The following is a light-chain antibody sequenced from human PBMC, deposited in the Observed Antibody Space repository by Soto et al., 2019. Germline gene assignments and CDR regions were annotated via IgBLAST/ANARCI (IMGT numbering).Light chain of an antibody. CDR2: VNSDGSH. V-gene: IGLV4-69*01. CDR3: PTWGTGTRV. Sequence: QPVLTQSPSASASLGASVKLTCTLSSGHSSYAIAWHQQQPEKGPRYLMKVNSDGSHSKGDGIPDRFSGSSSGAERYLTISSLHSEDEAEYYCPTWGTGTRVFGGGTKVTVL. J-gene: IGLJ3*02. CDR1: SGHSSYA.